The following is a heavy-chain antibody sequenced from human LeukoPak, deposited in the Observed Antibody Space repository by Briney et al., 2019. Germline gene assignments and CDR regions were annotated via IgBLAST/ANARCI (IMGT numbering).Heavy chain of an antibody. V-gene: IGHV4-59*11. J-gene: IGHJ6*03. CDR1: GGPISSHY. D-gene: IGHD3-3*01. CDR3: ARLLGGVATDYYYYYMDV. CDR2: IYYRGST. Sequence: SETLSLTCTVSGGPISSHYWSWIRQPPGKGLEWIGYIYYRGSTNYNPSLKSRVTISVDTSKTQFSLKLSSVTAADTAVYYCARLLGGVATDYYYYYMDVWGKGTAVTVSS.